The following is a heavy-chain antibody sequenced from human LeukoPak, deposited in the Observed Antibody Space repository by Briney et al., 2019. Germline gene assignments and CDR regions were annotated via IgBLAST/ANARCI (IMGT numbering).Heavy chain of an antibody. V-gene: IGHV3-66*01. CDR2: IYSGGST. CDR3: ARNQPRKGDDALDI. CDR1: GFTVSSNY. Sequence: GGSLRLSCAASGFTVSSNYMSWVRQAPGKGLEWVSVIYSGGSTYYADSVKGRFTISRDNSKNTLYLQMNSLRAEDTAVYYCARNQPRKGDDALDIWGQGTMVTVSS. J-gene: IGHJ3*02.